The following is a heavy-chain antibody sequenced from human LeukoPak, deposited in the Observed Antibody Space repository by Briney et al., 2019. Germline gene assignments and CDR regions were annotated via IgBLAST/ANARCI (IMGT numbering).Heavy chain of an antibody. J-gene: IGHJ4*02. D-gene: IGHD3-10*01. CDR3: TTRGGESSPLRY. CDR2: INPSSGVT. CDR1: GYTFTGYS. V-gene: IGHV1-2*06. Sequence: ASVKVSCKASGYTFTGYSIQWVRQAPGQGLEWMGRINPSSGVTHYAQKFQESVTLTRDTSISTAYLEVNTLRSDDTAVYYCTTRGGESSPLRYWGQGTLVTVSS.